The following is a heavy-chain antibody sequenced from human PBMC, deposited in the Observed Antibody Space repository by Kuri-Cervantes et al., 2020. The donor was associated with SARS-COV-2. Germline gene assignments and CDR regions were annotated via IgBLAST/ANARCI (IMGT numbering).Heavy chain of an antibody. V-gene: IGHV1-3*02. J-gene: IGHJ5*02. CDR3: ARDGSGSYSWFDP. Sequence: ASVKVSCKASGYTFTSYAMHWVRRAPGQRLEWMGWSNAGNGNTKYSQEFQGRVTITRDTSASTAYMELSSLRSEDMAVYYCARDGSGSYSWFDPWGQGTLVTVSS. CDR1: GYTFTSYA. CDR2: SNAGNGNT. D-gene: IGHD1-26*01.